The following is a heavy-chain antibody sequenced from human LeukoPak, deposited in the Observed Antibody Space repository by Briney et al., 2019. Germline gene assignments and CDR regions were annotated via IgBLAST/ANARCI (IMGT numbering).Heavy chain of an antibody. CDR3: ARSVTIFGVVYDV. D-gene: IGHD3-3*01. CDR2: ISSGGSTI. Sequence: KTGGSLRLSCAASGLTFSDSYMSWIRQAPGKGLEWVSYISSGGSTIYYADFVKGRFTISRDNAKNSLYLQMNSLRAEDTAVYYCARSVTIFGVVYDVWGKGTTVTVSS. V-gene: IGHV3-11*04. CDR1: GLTFSDSY. J-gene: IGHJ6*04.